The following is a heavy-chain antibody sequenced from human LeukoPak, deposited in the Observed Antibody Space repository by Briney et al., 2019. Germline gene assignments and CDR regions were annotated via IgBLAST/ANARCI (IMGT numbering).Heavy chain of an antibody. D-gene: IGHD4-17*01. CDR3: ARAGGMTTVTRGLGFQH. Sequence: PGRPLSLSCAASGFTFSSYAMHWVRQAPAKGLAWVAVISYDGSNKYYADSVKGRFTISRDNSKNTLYLQMNSLRAEDTAVYYCARAGGMTTVTRGLGFQHWGQGTLVTVSS. CDR2: ISYDGSNK. J-gene: IGHJ1*01. V-gene: IGHV3-30-3*01. CDR1: GFTFSSYA.